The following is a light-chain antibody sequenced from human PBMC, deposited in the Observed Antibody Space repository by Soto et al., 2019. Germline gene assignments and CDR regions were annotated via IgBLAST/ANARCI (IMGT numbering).Light chain of an antibody. Sequence: AIQVTQSPSSLSASVGDRVTITCRASQDIRNDLAWYQQRPGQAPHLLIFAAFNLQSGVPSRFSGGGSGTHFTLTINRLEPADFAVYYCQQFGSSPPRTFGQGTKVDIK. CDR3: QQFGSSPPRT. V-gene: IGKV1-6*01. CDR1: QDIRND. J-gene: IGKJ1*01. CDR2: AAF.